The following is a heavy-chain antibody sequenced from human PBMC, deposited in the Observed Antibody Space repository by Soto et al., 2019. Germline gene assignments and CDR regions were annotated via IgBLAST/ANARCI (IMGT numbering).Heavy chain of an antibody. J-gene: IGHJ5*02. Sequence: SETLSLTCAVSGGSISSGGYSWSWIRQPPGKGLEWIGYIYHSGSTYYSPSLKSRVTISVDKSKNQFSLKLTSVTAADRAVYYCARGEVRKPGGCHPCAPWGQGTLVTVSS. D-gene: IGHD1-26*01. CDR1: GGSISSGGYS. V-gene: IGHV4-30-2*01. CDR2: IYHSGST. CDR3: ARGEVRKPGGCHPCAP.